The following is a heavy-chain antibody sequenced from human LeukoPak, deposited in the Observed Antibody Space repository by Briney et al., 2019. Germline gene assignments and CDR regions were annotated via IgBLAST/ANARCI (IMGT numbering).Heavy chain of an antibody. D-gene: IGHD1-26*01. CDR2: IKSKTDGGTT. CDR3: TETHSGSYSPFDY. CDR1: GFTFSRYG. Sequence: PGGSLRLSCAASGFTFSRYGMSWVRQAPGKGLEWVGRIKSKTDGGTTDYAAPVKGRFTISRDDSKNTLYLQMNSLKTEDTAVYYCTETHSGSYSPFDYWGQGTLVTVSS. J-gene: IGHJ4*02. V-gene: IGHV3-15*01.